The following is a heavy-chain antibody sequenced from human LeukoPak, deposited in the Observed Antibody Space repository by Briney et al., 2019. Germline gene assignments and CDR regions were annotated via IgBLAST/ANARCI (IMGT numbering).Heavy chain of an antibody. CDR2: ISYDGSNK. Sequence: PGGSLRLSCAASGFTFSSYAMHWVRQAPGKGLEGVAVISYDGSNKYYADSVKGRFTISRDNSKNTLYLQMNSLRAEDTAVYYCARDGPCGGDCYIDYWGQGTLVTVSS. CDR3: ARDGPCGGDCYIDY. CDR1: GFTFSSYA. J-gene: IGHJ4*02. D-gene: IGHD2-21*02. V-gene: IGHV3-30-3*01.